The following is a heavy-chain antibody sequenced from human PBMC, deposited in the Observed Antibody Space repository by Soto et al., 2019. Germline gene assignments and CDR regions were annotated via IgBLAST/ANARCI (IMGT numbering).Heavy chain of an antibody. CDR1: GFTFSSYS. Sequence: EVQLVESGGGLVQPGGSLRLSCAASGFTFSSYSMNWVRQAPGKGLEWVSYISSSSSTIYYAASVKGRFTISRDNAKNTLYLQMNRLRAEDTAVYCCERILLSVQWFDPWGEGTLVTVSS. CDR2: ISSSSSTI. V-gene: IGHV3-48*01. J-gene: IGHJ5*02. CDR3: ERILLSVQWFDP. D-gene: IGHD1-1*01.